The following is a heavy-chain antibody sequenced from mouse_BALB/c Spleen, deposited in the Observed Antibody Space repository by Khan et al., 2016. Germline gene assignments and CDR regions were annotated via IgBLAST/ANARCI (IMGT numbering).Heavy chain of an antibody. CDR3: ARSGYDLYYYVRGC. V-gene: IGHV14-3*02. J-gene: IGHJ4*01. CDR2: IDPANGNS. Sequence: EVQLQESGAELVKPGASVKVSCTASGFNIKDTYMHWVKQRPEQGLEWIGMIDPANGNSKYDPKFQGRATITADTSSNTDYLQLSTLTSEDTAVYYCARSGYDLYYYVRGCWGQGTSVTISS. D-gene: IGHD2-2*01. CDR1: GFNIKDTY.